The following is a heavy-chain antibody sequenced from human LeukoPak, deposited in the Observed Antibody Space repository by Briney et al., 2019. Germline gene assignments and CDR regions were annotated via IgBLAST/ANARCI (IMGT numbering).Heavy chain of an antibody. J-gene: IGHJ4*02. D-gene: IGHD1-7*01. Sequence: SETLSLTCTVSGGSISSYYWSWIRQPPGKGLEWIGYIYYSGSTNYNPSLKSRVTISVDTSKNQFSLKPSSVTAADTAVYYCARVSYNWNYLDYWGQGTLVTVSS. CDR3: ARVSYNWNYLDY. V-gene: IGHV4-59*01. CDR1: GGSISSYY. CDR2: IYYSGST.